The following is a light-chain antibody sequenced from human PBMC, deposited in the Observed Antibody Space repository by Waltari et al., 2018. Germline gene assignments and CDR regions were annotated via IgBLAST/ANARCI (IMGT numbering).Light chain of an antibody. CDR1: QTVLYNSNDKNY. Sequence: DIVLTQSPDSLAVSLGERATISCKSSQTVLYNSNDKNYLAWYQQNPGQPPRLLISWASSRESGVPDRFSGSGFGTDFTLTISSLQAEDVAVYYCQQYYRSRTFGQGTKVEIK. CDR3: QQYYRSRT. J-gene: IGKJ1*01. CDR2: WAS. V-gene: IGKV4-1*01.